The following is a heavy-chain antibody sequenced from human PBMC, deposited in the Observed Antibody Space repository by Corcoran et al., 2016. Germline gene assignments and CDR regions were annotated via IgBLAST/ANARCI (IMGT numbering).Heavy chain of an antibody. D-gene: IGHD3-10*01. CDR1: GGSISSSSYY. J-gene: IGHJ4*02. CDR3: ARVDYYGSGSYYNAFDY. CDR2: IYYSGST. V-gene: IGHV4-39*07. Sequence: QLQLQESGPGLVKPSETLSLTCTVSGGSISSSSYYWGWIRQPPGKGLEWIGSIYYSGSTYYNPSLKSRVTISVDTSKNQFSLKLSSVTAADTAVYYCARVDYYGSGSYYNAFDYWGQGTLVTVSS.